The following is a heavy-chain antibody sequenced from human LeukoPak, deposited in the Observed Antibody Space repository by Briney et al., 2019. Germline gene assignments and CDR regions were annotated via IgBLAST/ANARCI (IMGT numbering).Heavy chain of an antibody. CDR2: ISSSSSYI. D-gene: IGHD6-13*01. V-gene: IGHV3-21*01. Sequence: GGSLRLSCAASGFTFSNYWMSWVRQAPGKGLEWVSSISSSSSYIYYADSVKGRFTISRDNAKNSLYLQMNSLRAEDTAVYYCARGAAAAVHPDYWGQGTLVTVSS. CDR3: ARGAAAAVHPDY. J-gene: IGHJ4*02. CDR1: GFTFSNYW.